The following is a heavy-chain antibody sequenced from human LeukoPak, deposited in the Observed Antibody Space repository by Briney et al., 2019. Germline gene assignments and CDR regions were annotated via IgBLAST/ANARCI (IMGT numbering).Heavy chain of an antibody. CDR2: ISSSGSTI. J-gene: IGHJ4*02. D-gene: IGHD3-10*01. V-gene: IGHV3-11*01. CDR1: GFTFSDYY. CDR3: AKERGYYYGSGSYILD. Sequence: GGSLRLSCAASGFTFSDYYMSWIRQAPGKGLEWVSYISSSGSTIYYADSVKGRFTISRDNSKNTLYLQMNSLRAEDTAVYYCAKERGYYYGSGSYILDWGQGTLVTVSS.